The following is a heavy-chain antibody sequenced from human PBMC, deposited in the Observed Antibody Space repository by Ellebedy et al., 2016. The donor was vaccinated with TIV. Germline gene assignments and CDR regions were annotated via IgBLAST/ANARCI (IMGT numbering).Heavy chain of an antibody. CDR3: ARGAYCSGGICFAWFDP. J-gene: IGHJ5*02. CDR2: INLDSGGT. V-gene: IGHV1-46*01. Sequence: ASVKVSCKASGFTLTGHMLHWVRQAPGQGLEWLGLINLDSGGTTYAQRFQGRVTMTTDTSTTTAYMELTSLRSEDTAVYYCARGAYCSGGICFAWFDPWGQGTLVTVSS. CDR1: GFTLTGHM. D-gene: IGHD2-15*01.